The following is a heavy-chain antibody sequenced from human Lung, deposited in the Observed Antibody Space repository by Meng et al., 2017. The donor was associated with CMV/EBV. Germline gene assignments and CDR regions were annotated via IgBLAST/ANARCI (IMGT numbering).Heavy chain of an antibody. V-gene: IGHV3-74*01. CDR2: IYSDGIST. CDR1: GININTYW. D-gene: IGHD3-10*01. Sequence: ESLKISCAVSGININTYWMHWVRQDPGKGLVWLSRIYSDGISTRYADSVKGRFTISRDNTKNTLYLQMNGLRAEDTAVYYCAREPGRGAFDIWGQGKRVTGSS. CDR3: AREPGRGAFDI. J-gene: IGHJ3*02.